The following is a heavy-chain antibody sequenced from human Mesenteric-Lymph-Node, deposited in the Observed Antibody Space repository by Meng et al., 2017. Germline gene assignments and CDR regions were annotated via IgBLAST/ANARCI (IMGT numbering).Heavy chain of an antibody. V-gene: IGHV5-51*01. CDR1: GYSFTSYW. CDR2: IYPGDSDT. J-gene: IGHJ5*02. CDR3: ARLSSSGYYCFDP. Sequence: SSEGSGYSFTSYWIGWFRQMPGQGLEWMGIIYPGDSDTRYSPSFQGQVTISADKSISTAYLQWSSLKASDTAMYYCARLSSSGYYCFDPWGQGTLVTVSS. D-gene: IGHD3-22*01.